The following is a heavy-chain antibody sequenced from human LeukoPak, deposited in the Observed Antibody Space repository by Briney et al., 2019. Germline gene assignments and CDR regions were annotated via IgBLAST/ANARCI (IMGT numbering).Heavy chain of an antibody. Sequence: ASVKVSCKASGYTFSSYGISWVRQAPGQGLEWMGWISAYNGNTNYAQKLQGRVTMTRDMSTSTVYMELSSLRSEDTAMYYCATYSGYDPLYDYWGQGTLVTVSS. CDR3: ATYSGYDPLYDY. CDR1: GYTFSSYG. CDR2: ISAYNGNT. J-gene: IGHJ4*02. D-gene: IGHD5-12*01. V-gene: IGHV1-18*01.